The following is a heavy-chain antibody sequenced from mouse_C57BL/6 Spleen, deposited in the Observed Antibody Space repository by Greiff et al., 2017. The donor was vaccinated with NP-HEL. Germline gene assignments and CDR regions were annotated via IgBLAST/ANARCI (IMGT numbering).Heavy chain of an antibody. CDR3: ARSRSNYYAMDY. J-gene: IGHJ4*01. V-gene: IGHV1-20*01. CDR1: GYSFTGYF. Sequence: VQLKESGPELVKPGDSVKISCKASGYSFTGYFMNWVMQSHGKSLEWIGRINPYNGDTFYNQKFKGKATLTVDKSSSTAHMELRSLTSEDSAVYYCARSRSNYYAMDYWGQGTSVTVSS. CDR2: INPYNGDT.